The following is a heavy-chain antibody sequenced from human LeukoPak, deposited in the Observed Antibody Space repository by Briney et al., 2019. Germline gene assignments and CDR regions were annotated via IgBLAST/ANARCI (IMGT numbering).Heavy chain of an antibody. Sequence: GASVKVSCKXSGYTFTSYGISWVRQAPGQGLEWMGWISAYNGNTNYSQKLQGRVTMTTDTSTSTAYMELRSLRSDDTAVYYCARVRDILTGYYRDAFDIWGQGTMVTVSS. CDR3: ARVRDILTGYYRDAFDI. CDR2: ISAYNGNT. J-gene: IGHJ3*02. D-gene: IGHD3-9*01. CDR1: GYTFTSYG. V-gene: IGHV1-18*01.